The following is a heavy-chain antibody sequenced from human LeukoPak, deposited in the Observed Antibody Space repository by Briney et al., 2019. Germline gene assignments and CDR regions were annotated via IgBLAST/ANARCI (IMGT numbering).Heavy chain of an antibody. CDR2: IIPIFGTA. D-gene: IGHD3-9*01. Sequence: SVKVSCKASGGTFSSYAISWVRQAPGQGLEWMGGIIPIFGTANYAQKFQGRVTITADESTSTAYMELSSLRSEDTAVYYCARGLLDDILTGYYGHLDNWFDPWGQGTLVTVSS. CDR1: GGTFSSYA. V-gene: IGHV1-69*13. J-gene: IGHJ5*02. CDR3: ARGLLDDILTGYYGHLDNWFDP.